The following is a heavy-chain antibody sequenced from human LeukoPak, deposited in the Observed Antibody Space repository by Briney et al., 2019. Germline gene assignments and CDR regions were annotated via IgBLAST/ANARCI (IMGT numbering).Heavy chain of an antibody. CDR1: GGSISSYY. CDR3: ARSLARSGSADY. Sequence: KASETLSLTCTVSGGSISSYYWSWIRQPPGKGLEWIGCIYYSGSTNYNPSLKSRVTISVDTSKNQFSLKLSSVTAADTAVYYCARSLARSGSADYWGQGTLVTASS. CDR2: IYYSGST. V-gene: IGHV4-59*01. J-gene: IGHJ4*02. D-gene: IGHD3-3*01.